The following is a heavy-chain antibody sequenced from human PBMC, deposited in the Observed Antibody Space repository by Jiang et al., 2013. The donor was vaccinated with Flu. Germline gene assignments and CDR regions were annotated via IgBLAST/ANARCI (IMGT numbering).Heavy chain of an antibody. V-gene: IGHV4-39*01. D-gene: IGHD1-26*01. J-gene: IGHJ3*02. CDR3: MVGGTLYASDI. CDR2: IYYSGNT. CDR1: GGLISSTSNF. Sequence: GPGLVKPSETLSLTCTVSGGLISSTSNFWGWIRQPPGKGLEWIGTIYYSGNTYYKPSLKSRVTISVDTSRNQFSLKLSSVAAADTAVYYCMVGGTLYASDIWGQGQWSPSLQ.